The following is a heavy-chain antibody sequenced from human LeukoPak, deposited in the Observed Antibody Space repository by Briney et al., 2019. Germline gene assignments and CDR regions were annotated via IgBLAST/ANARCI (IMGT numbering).Heavy chain of an antibody. CDR2: IYSSGGT. V-gene: IGHV3-53*01. CDR1: GFTVSTNF. Sequence: PGGSLRLSCAASGFTVSTNFLNWVRQAPGKGLEWVSVIYSSGGTYYADSVKGRFTISRDKSKNTLYLQMNSLRAEDTAVYYCGGFEAAAGLDCWGQGILVTVSS. J-gene: IGHJ4*02. D-gene: IGHD6-13*01. CDR3: GGFEAAAGLDC.